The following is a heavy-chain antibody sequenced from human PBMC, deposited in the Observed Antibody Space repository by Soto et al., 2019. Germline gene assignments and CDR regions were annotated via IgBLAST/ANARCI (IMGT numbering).Heavy chain of an antibody. CDR3: AKDSLAAAAGFSSFDD. CDR2: ISGSGGST. D-gene: IGHD6-13*01. J-gene: IGHJ4*02. V-gene: IGHV3-23*01. Sequence: GGSLILSCAASGFTFISYAMSWVRQAPGKGLEWVSAISGSGGSTYYADSVKGRFTISRDNSKNTLYLQMNSLRAEDTAVYYCAKDSLAAAAGFSSFDDWGQGTLVTVSS. CDR1: GFTFISYA.